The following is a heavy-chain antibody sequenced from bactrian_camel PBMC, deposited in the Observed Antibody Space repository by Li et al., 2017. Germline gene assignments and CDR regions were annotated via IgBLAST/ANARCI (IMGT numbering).Heavy chain of an antibody. V-gene: IGHV3S6*01. J-gene: IGHJ6*01. CDR1: GFTFSSYW. Sequence: HVQLVESGGGLVQPGGSLTLSCAASGFTFSSYWMYWVRQAPGKGLEWVSSIYSDGSNTYYADSVKGRFTISRDNAKNAVYLQMGNLQPEDTAMYFCAMSFQLPCLGRDERAYDSWGQGTQVTVS. CDR3: AMSFQLPCLGRDERAYDS. D-gene: IGHD1*01. CDR2: IYSDGSNT.